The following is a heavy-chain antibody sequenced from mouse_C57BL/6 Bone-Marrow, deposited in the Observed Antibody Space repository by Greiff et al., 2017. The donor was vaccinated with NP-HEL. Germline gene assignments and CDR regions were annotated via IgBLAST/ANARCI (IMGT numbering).Heavy chain of an antibody. D-gene: IGHD2-4*01. V-gene: IGHV1-55*01. Sequence: QVHVKQPGAELVKPGASVKMSCKASGYTFTSYWITWVKQRPGQGLEWIGDIYPGSGSTNYNEKFKSKATLTVDTSSSTAYMQLSSLTSEDSAVYYCARWGDYGYYAMDYWGQGTSVTVSS. J-gene: IGHJ4*01. CDR3: ARWGDYGYYAMDY. CDR1: GYTFTSYW. CDR2: IYPGSGST.